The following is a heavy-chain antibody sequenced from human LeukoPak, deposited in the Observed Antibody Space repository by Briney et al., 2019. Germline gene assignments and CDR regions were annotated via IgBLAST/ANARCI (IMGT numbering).Heavy chain of an antibody. V-gene: IGHV4-59*01. D-gene: IGHD6-6*01. CDR2: MYYSGST. CDR1: GGSISSYY. Sequence: PSETLSLTCTVSGGSISSYYWSWIRQPPGKGLEWIGYMYYSGSTNYNPSLKSRVTISVDMSKNQVSLKLSSVTAADTAVYYCARDWGVSARPGYMDVWGKGTTVTVSS. J-gene: IGHJ6*03. CDR3: ARDWGVSARPGYMDV.